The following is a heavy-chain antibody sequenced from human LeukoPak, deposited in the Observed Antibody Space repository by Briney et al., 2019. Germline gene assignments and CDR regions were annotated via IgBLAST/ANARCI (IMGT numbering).Heavy chain of an antibody. Sequence: PGRSLTLSCAASGFTFSSYAMHWVRQAPGKGLEWVAVISYDGSNKYYADSVKGRFTISRDNSKDTLYLQMNSLRAEDTAVYYCGAVAGNVDYWGQGTLVTVSS. D-gene: IGHD6-19*01. CDR1: GFTFSSYA. CDR3: GAVAGNVDY. CDR2: ISYDGSNK. J-gene: IGHJ4*02. V-gene: IGHV3-30*04.